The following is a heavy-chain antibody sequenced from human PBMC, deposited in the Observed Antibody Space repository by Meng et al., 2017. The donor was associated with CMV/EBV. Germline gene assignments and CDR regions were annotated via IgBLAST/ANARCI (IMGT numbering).Heavy chain of an antibody. J-gene: IGHJ4*02. V-gene: IGHV3-11*01. D-gene: IGHD3-10*01. Sequence: GGSLRLSCETSGSTFSDYYMNWIRQAPGKGLEWVASISDSGLIIYYADSVKGRFTISRDNAKKSLNLQMNSLRADDTAVYYCARETGSGSPDYWGQGTLVTVSS. CDR2: ISDSGLII. CDR3: ARETGSGSPDY. CDR1: GSTFSDYY.